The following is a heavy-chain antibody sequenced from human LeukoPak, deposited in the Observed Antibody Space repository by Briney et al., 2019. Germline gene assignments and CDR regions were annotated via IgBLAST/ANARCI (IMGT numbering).Heavy chain of an antibody. V-gene: IGHV1-8*01. CDR3: ARGTYYYGSGAPDFDY. CDR2: MNPNSGNT. CDR1: GHTLTSHD. Sequence: PSVSLPYNASGHTLTSHDINWARQATGPAREGIAWMNPNSGNTGYAQKFQGRVTMTRNTSISTAYMELSSLRSEDTAVYYCARGTYYYGSGAPDFDYWGQGTLVTVSS. J-gene: IGHJ4*02. D-gene: IGHD3-10*01.